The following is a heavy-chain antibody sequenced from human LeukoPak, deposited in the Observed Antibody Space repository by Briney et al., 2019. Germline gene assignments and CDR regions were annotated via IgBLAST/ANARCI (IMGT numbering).Heavy chain of an antibody. Sequence: GGSLRLSCAASGFSFRSHWMGWVRQAPGKGLELVANINQDGSEKYYVDSVKDRFTISRDNAKNSLFLQMNSLRDEDTATYYCARDHVVDGLVFDYWGQGTLVTVSS. D-gene: IGHD2-15*01. V-gene: IGHV3-7*01. CDR3: ARDHVVDGLVFDY. J-gene: IGHJ4*02. CDR2: INQDGSEK. CDR1: GFSFRSHW.